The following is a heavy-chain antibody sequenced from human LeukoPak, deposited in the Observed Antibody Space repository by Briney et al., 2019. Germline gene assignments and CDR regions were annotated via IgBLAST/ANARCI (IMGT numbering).Heavy chain of an antibody. CDR3: ARVLGPTVLRFLEWSY. CDR1: GYTFTSYF. D-gene: IGHD3-3*01. CDR2: INPSGGST. Sequence: ASVKVSCKASGYTFTSYFVHWVRQAPGQGLEWMGIINPSGGSTSYAQKFQGRVTMTRDTSTSTVYMELSRLRSEDTAVYYCARVLGPTVLRFLEWSYWGQGTLVTVSS. V-gene: IGHV1-46*01. J-gene: IGHJ4*02.